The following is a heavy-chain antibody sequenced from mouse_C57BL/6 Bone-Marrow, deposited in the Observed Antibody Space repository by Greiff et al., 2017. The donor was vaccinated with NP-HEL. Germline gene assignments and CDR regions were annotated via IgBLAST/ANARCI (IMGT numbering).Heavy chain of an antibody. V-gene: IGHV5-6*01. CDR2: ISSGGSYT. D-gene: IGHD2-4*01. J-gene: IGHJ3*01. CDR3: ASPYDYDVAWFAY. CDR1: GFTFSSYG. Sequence: DVHLVESGGDLVKPGGSLELSCAASGFTFSSYGMSWVRQTPDKRLEWVATISSGGSYTYYPDSVKGRFTISRDNAKNTLYLQMSSLKSEDTAMYYCASPYDYDVAWFAYWGQGTLVTVSA.